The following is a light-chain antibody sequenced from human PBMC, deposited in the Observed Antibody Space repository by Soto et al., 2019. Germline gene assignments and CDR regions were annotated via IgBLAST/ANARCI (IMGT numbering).Light chain of an antibody. CDR2: GAS. J-gene: IGKJ5*01. V-gene: IGKV3-20*01. Sequence: EIVLTQSPGTLSLSPGERATLSCRASQSVGSNYLAWYQQTPGQAPRLLIHGASTRATGIPDRFSGSGSVTDFNLTLSRLESEDSAVYYCHQYASSPLTFGQGTRLEIK. CDR1: QSVGSNY. CDR3: HQYASSPLT.